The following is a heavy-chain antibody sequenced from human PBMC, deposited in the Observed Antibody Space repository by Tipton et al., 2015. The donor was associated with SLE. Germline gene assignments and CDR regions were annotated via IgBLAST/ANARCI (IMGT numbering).Heavy chain of an antibody. J-gene: IGHJ4*02. CDR2: THYMGST. D-gene: IGHD3/OR15-3a*01. V-gene: IGHV4-59*01. CDR1: GGSIGTYF. CDR3: ARGVFWTGYYLDY. Sequence: TLSLTCTVSGGSIGTYFWSWIRQPPGKGLEWVGNTHYMGSTNFNPSLKSRVSISVDTSKSQFSLTLSSVTAADSAVYYCARGVFWTGYYLDYWGQGTLVTVSS.